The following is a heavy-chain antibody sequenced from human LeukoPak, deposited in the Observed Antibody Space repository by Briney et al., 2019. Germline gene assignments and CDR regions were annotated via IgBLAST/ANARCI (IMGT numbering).Heavy chain of an antibody. CDR1: GFTFSSYA. J-gene: IGHJ4*02. Sequence: PGGSLRLSCAASGFTFSSYAMSWVRQAPGKGLEWVSAISGSGSSTYYADSVKGRFTISRDNSKNTLYLQMNSLRAEDTAVYYCAKDSTMIVVAYFDYWGQGTLVTVSS. CDR2: ISGSGSST. V-gene: IGHV3-23*01. D-gene: IGHD3-22*01. CDR3: AKDSTMIVVAYFDY.